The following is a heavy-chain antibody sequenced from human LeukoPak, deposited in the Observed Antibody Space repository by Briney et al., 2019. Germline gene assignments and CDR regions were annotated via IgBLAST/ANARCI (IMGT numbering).Heavy chain of an antibody. V-gene: IGHV4-59*08. CDR2: VSCSGST. Sequence: SETLSLTCTVSGGSMSGYYWSWIRQPPGKGLEWIGYVSCSGSTNYNPSLKSRVTISVDTSKNQFSLKLSSVTAADTAVYYCARHRNYYDSSGSYYYFDYWGQGTLVTVSS. J-gene: IGHJ4*02. CDR3: ARHRNYYDSSGSYYYFDY. D-gene: IGHD3-22*01. CDR1: GGSMSGYY.